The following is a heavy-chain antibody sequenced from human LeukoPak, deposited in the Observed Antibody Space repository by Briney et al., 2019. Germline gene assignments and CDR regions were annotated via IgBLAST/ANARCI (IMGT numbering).Heavy chain of an antibody. CDR3: AKSYAGDRSPIDY. J-gene: IGHJ4*02. V-gene: IGHV3-23*01. CDR1: GFTFSSYT. CDR2: ISGSGGST. D-gene: IGHD3-10*01. Sequence: GGSLRLSCAASGFTFSSYTMSWVRQAPGKGPEWVSAISGSGGSTYYADSVKGRFTISRDNSKNTLYLQMNSLRAEDTAVYYCAKSYAGDRSPIDYWGQGTLVTVSS.